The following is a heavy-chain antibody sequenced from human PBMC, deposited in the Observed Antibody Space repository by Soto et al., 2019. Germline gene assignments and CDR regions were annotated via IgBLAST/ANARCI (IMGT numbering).Heavy chain of an antibody. CDR1: GFTFTSCA. D-gene: IGHD2-2*01. CDR2: IVVGSGNT. J-gene: IGHJ5*02. Sequence: GASMKVSCKASGFTFTSCAVQWVRQARGQRLEWIGWIVVGSGNTNYAQKFQGRVTITRDISTSTAYMELSSLRSEDTAVYYCAAVVDQVLVGNWFDPLGQVSLVTVSS. V-gene: IGHV1-58*01. CDR3: AAVVDQVLVGNWFDP.